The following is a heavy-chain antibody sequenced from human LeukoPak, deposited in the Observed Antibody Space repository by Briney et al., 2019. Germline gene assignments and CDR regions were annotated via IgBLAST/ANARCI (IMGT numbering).Heavy chain of an antibody. V-gene: IGHV4-59*01. CDR3: ARDSTPYGHSGY. Sequence: SETLSLTCTVSGGSICNYYWSWIRQPPGKGLEWIGYIYYSGTTNFNPSLRSRVTISVDTSKNQFSLKMSSVTAADTAVYYCARDSTPYGHSGYWGQGTLVTVSP. D-gene: IGHD4-17*01. J-gene: IGHJ4*02. CDR1: GGSICNYY. CDR2: IYYSGTT.